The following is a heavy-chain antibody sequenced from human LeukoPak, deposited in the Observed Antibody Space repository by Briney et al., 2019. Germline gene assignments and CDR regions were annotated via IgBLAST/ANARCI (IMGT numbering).Heavy chain of an antibody. J-gene: IGHJ3*02. Sequence: GGSLRLPCAASGFTFSSYAMNWVRQAPGQGLKWVSGISGNSGNTYYAESVKGRFTISRDNPKKTLYLQMNSLRAEDTAMYCATRVMIAITTRGAFHIWGQGTMVTVSS. CDR1: GFTFSSYA. V-gene: IGHV3-23*01. CDR3: ATRVMIAITTRGAFHI. CDR2: ISGNSGNT. D-gene: IGHD3-16*01.